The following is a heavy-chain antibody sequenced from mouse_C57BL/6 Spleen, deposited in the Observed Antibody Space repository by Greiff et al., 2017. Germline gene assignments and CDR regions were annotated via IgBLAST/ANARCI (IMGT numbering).Heavy chain of an antibody. CDR2: ISYDGSN. Sequence: EVKLMESGPGLVKPSQSLSLTCSVTGYSITSGYYWNWIRQFPGNKLEWMGYISYDGSNNYNPSLKNRISITRDTSTNQYFLKLNSVTTEDTATYYCAEGDRGEFAYWGQGTLVTVSA. CDR1: GYSITSGYY. CDR3: AEGDRGEFAY. V-gene: IGHV3-6*01. D-gene: IGHD2-13*01. J-gene: IGHJ3*01.